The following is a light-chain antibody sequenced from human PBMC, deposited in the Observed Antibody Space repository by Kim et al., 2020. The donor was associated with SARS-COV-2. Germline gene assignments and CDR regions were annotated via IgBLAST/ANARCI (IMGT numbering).Light chain of an antibody. CDR1: SSNIGSNY. V-gene: IGLV1-47*01. CDR3: AAWDDSLSGRV. Sequence: QSVLTQPPSASGTPGQTGTISCSGSSSNIGSNYVYWYRQLPGTAPELLIYKNNQRPSGVPDRFSGSKSGTSASLAISGLRSEDEADYYCAAWDDSLSGRVFGGGTKLTVL. J-gene: IGLJ3*02. CDR2: KNN.